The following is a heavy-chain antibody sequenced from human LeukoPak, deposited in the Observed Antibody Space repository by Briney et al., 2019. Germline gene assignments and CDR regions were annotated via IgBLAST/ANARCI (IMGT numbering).Heavy chain of an antibody. Sequence: ASVKVSCKASGYTFTSYDINWVRQATGQGLEWMGWMNPNSGNTGYAQKFQGRVTMTRNTSISTAYMELSSLRSEDTAVYYCASQAAAGMQDAFDIWGQGTMVTVSS. CDR2: MNPNSGNT. V-gene: IGHV1-8*01. CDR1: GYTFTSYD. J-gene: IGHJ3*02. D-gene: IGHD6-13*01. CDR3: ASQAAAGMQDAFDI.